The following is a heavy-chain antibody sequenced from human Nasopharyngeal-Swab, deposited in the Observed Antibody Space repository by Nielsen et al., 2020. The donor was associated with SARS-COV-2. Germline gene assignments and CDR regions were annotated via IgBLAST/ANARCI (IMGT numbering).Heavy chain of an antibody. D-gene: IGHD2-15*01. J-gene: IGHJ4*02. CDR2: INSDGSST. CDR3: ARVVCSGGSCYQNRYYFDY. Sequence: GGSLRISCAASGFTFSSYWMHWVRQAQGKGLVWVSRINSDGSSTSYADSVKGRFTISRDNAKNTLYLQMNSLRAEDTAVYYCARVVCSGGSCYQNRYYFDYWGQGTLVTVSS. CDR1: GFTFSSYW. V-gene: IGHV3-74*01.